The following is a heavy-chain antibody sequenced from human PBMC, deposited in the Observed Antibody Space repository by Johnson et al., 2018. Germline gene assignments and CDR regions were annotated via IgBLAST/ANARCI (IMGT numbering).Heavy chain of an antibody. V-gene: IGHV3-30*03. D-gene: IGHD3-10*01. CDR2: ISYDGNNK. Sequence: QVQLVQSGGGVVQPGRSLRLSCAASGFTFSSYGMHWVRQAPGKGLEWVALISYDGNNKYYIDSVKGRFTISRDHSRNTMSLQMNRLRAEDSAVYYWARELNKRTFGKGAFDIWGQGAMVTGSA. CDR1: GFTFSSYG. CDR3: ARELNKRTFGKGAFDI. J-gene: IGHJ3*02.